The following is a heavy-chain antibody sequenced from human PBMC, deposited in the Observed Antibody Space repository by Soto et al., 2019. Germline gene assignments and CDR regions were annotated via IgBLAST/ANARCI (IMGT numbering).Heavy chain of an antibody. D-gene: IGHD6-13*01. J-gene: IGHJ4*02. Sequence: QVQLQESGPGLVKPSETLSLTCTVSGGSISTYYWSWIRQPPGKGLEWIGYINYSGRTNYNHSLQRRVTMSLDTSKNQLSLKLRSVTAADTALFYCLRYAGSSWFDYWGQGILVTVSS. CDR1: GGSISTYY. V-gene: IGHV4-59*01. CDR3: LRYAGSSWFDY. CDR2: INYSGRT.